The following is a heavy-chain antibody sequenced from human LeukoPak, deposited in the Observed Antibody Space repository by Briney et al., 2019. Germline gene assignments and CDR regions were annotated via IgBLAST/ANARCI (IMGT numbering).Heavy chain of an antibody. CDR2: ISYDGSNK. J-gene: IGHJ5*02. Sequence: GGSLRLSCAASGFTFSGYAMHWVRQAPGKGLEWVAVISYDGSNKYYADSVKGRFTISRDNAENSIYLQMSSLRAEDTAIYYCARDGPPRSPTSGWFDPWGQGTLVTVSS. D-gene: IGHD2-15*01. CDR1: GFTFSGYA. CDR3: ARDGPPRSPTSGWFDP. V-gene: IGHV3-30*04.